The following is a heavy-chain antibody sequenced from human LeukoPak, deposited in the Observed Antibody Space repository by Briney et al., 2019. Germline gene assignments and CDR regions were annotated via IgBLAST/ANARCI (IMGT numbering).Heavy chain of an antibody. D-gene: IGHD6-19*01. CDR3: AKRGASAVAGIGNWFDP. Sequence: GGSLRLSCAASGFTFSSYAMHWVRQAPGKGLEWVAVISYDGSNKYYADSVKGRFTISRDNSKNTLYLQMNSLRAEDTAAYYCAKRGASAVAGIGNWFDPWGQGTLVTVSS. CDR1: GFTFSSYA. CDR2: ISYDGSNK. J-gene: IGHJ5*02. V-gene: IGHV3-30*18.